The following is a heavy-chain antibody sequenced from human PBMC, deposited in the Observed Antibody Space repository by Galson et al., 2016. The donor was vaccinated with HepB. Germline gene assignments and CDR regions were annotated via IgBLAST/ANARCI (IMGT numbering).Heavy chain of an antibody. D-gene: IGHD6-13*01. CDR1: GLTFSNYG. CDR2: IRYDGSNK. CDR3: ARGYSSSWYLYYFDY. Sequence: SLRLSCAASGLTFSNYGMHWVRQAPGKGLEWVAVIRYDGSNKYYADSVKGRFTISRNNSKNTLYLQMNSLRAEDTAVYYCARGYSSSWYLYYFDYWGQGTLVTVSS. V-gene: IGHV3-33*01. J-gene: IGHJ4*02.